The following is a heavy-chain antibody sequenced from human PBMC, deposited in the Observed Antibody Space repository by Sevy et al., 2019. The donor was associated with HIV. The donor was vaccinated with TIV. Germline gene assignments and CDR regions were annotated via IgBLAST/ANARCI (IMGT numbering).Heavy chain of an antibody. CDR1: GFTFAKYS. D-gene: IGHD2-8*01. CDR2: FSFGCGRI. J-gene: IGHJ4*02. Sequence: GGSLRLSCAASGFTFAKYSMSWVRQAPGKGLEWVSTFSFGCGRINYGRFTISRDDSKNTLFLQMNSLRAEDTATYFCAREGCTQPHDYWGQGTLVTVSS. CDR3: AREGCTQPHDY. V-gene: IGHV3-23*01.